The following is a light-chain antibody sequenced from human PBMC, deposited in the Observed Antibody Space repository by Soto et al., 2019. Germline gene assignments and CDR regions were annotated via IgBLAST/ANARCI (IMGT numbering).Light chain of an antibody. CDR2: GAS. CDR1: QSVCSSY. J-gene: IGKJ4*01. Sequence: ILLAQSPGNLSLSPGERATLSFRASQSVCSSYLAWYQQKPGEAPRILIYGASSRDTGIPDRFSGSGSGTDFTLTISRLQPEDFETYYCQQFNNYPLTFGGGTKVDI. CDR3: QQFNNYPLT. V-gene: IGKV3-20*01.